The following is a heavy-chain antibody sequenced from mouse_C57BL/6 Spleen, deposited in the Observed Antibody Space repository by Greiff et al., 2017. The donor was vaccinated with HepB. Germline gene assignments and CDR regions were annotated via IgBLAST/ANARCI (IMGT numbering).Heavy chain of an antibody. CDR1: GYAFTNYL. V-gene: IGHV1-54*01. D-gene: IGHD1-1*01. Sequence: VQLVESGAELVRPGTSVKVSCKASGYAFTNYLIEWVKQRPGQGLEWIGVINPGSGGTNYNEKFKGKATLTADKSSSTAYMQLSSLTSEDSAVYFCARSDYYYGSSQGYYFDYWGQGTTLTVSS. J-gene: IGHJ2*01. CDR3: ARSDYYYGSSQGYYFDY. CDR2: INPGSGGT.